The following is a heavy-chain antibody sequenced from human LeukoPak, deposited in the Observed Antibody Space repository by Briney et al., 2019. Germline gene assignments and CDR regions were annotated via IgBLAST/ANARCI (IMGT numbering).Heavy chain of an antibody. CDR1: GYTFRNFG. V-gene: IGHV1-18*01. J-gene: IGHJ5*02. Sequence: ASVTVSCTASGYTFRNFGVAWVRQAPGHGLEWMGWISAYNGETKYEHKFQGRVTMTTDTSTSTAYMELRSLRSGDTAVYYCARSGDSKWFDPWGQGTLVTVSS. CDR2: ISAYNGET. CDR3: ARSGDSKWFDP. D-gene: IGHD7-27*01.